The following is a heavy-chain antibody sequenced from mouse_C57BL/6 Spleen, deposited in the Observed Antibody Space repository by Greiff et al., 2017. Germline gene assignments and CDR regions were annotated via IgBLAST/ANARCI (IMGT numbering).Heavy chain of an antibody. CDR3: AREDSTMVTTNYAMDY. Sequence: VQLQQPGTELVKPGASVKLSCKASGYTFTSYWMHWVKQRPGQGLEWIGNINPSNGGTNYNEKFKSKATLTVDKSSSTAYMQLSSLTSEDSAVYYCAREDSTMVTTNYAMDYWGQGTSVTVSS. CDR1: GYTFTSYW. CDR2: INPSNGGT. D-gene: IGHD2-2*01. J-gene: IGHJ4*01. V-gene: IGHV1-53*01.